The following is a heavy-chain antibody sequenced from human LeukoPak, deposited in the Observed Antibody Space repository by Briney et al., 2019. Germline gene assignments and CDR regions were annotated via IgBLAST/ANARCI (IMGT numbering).Heavy chain of an antibody. Sequence: PGGSLRLSCAASGFTFDEYGMTWVRQAPGKGLEWVCGINWSVESTGYADSVKGRFTISRDNAKNSLYLQMNSLRADDTAIYYCARGGRGRWGQGTLVTVSS. V-gene: IGHV3-20*04. CDR3: ARGGRGR. J-gene: IGHJ4*02. D-gene: IGHD5-12*01. CDR1: GFTFDEYG. CDR2: INWSVEST.